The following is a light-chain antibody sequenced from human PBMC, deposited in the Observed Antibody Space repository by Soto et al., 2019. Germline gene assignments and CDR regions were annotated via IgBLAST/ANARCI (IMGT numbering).Light chain of an antibody. CDR1: QSVSNN. CDR3: QQYNNWAIT. J-gene: IGKJ5*01. CDR2: GAS. Sequence: EIVMTQSPATLSVFPGERATLSCRASQSVSNNLAWYQQKPGQAPRLLIYGASTRATGIPARFSGSGSGTEFTLTIRSLQSEDFAVYYCQQYNNWAITFGQGTRLEIK. V-gene: IGKV3-15*01.